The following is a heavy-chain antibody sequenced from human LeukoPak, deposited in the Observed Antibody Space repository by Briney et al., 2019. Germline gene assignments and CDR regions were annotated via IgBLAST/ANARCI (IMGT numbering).Heavy chain of an antibody. J-gene: IGHJ3*02. D-gene: IGHD3-22*01. CDR3: ANDDYYDSSGQLDAFDI. V-gene: IGHV3-23*01. CDR2: IGGSGGST. CDR1: GFTFSSYA. Sequence: GGSLRLSCAASGFTFSSYAMSWVRQAPGKGLEWISGIGGSGGSTYYADSVKGRFTISRDNSKNTLYLQMNSLRVEDTAVYYCANDDYYDSSGQLDAFDIWGQGTMVTVSS.